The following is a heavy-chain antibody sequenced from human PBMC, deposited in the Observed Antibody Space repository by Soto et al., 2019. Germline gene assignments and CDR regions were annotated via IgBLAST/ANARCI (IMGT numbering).Heavy chain of an antibody. D-gene: IGHD1-1*01. J-gene: IGHJ5*02. CDR3: ARDQLEGNWFDP. V-gene: IGHV4-30-2*01. Sequence: QLQLQESGSGLVKPSRTLSLSCAVSGGSISSGGYSWNWIRQPPGKGLEWIGYTYHSGSTLYNPSLKSRVTISIDKSKNQFALKLSSVTAADTAVYYCARDQLEGNWFDPWGQGTLVTVSS. CDR1: GGSISSGGYS. CDR2: TYHSGST.